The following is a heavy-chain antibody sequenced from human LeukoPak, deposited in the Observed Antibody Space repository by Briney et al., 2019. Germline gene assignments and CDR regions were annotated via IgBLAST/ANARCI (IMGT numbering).Heavy chain of an antibody. CDR3: ARGSEWSSGVSDY. CDR2: ISSSSSYI. CDR1: GFTFSSYS. J-gene: IGHJ4*02. V-gene: IGHV3-21*01. D-gene: IGHD3-3*01. Sequence: GGSLRLSCAASGFTFSSYSMNWVRQAPGKGLEWVSSISSSSSYIYYADSVRGRFTISRDNAKNSLYLQMNSLRAEDTAVYYCARGSEWSSGVSDYWGQGTLVTVSS.